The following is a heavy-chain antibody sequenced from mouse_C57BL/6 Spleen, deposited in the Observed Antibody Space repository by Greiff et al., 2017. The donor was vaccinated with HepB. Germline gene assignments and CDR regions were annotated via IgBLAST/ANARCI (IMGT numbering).Heavy chain of an antibody. CDR1: GYTFTSYW. CDR3: ARWYYGSSYWYFDV. D-gene: IGHD1-1*01. Sequence: QVQLKQPGAELVKPGASVKLSCKASGYTFTSYWMHWVKQRPGRGLEWIGRIDPNSGGTKYNEKFKSKATLTVDKPSSTAYMQLSSLTSEDSAVYDCARWYYGSSYWYFDVWGTGTTVTVSS. CDR2: IDPNSGGT. V-gene: IGHV1-72*01. J-gene: IGHJ1*03.